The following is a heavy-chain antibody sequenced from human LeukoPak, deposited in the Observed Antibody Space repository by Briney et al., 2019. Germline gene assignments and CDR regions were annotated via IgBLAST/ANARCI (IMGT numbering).Heavy chain of an antibody. D-gene: IGHD1-26*01. CDR3: ARDVGATPGYFDY. J-gene: IGHJ4*02. CDR2: IYHSGST. Sequence: PSETLSLTCSVSNYSITSGYYWGWIRQPPGKGLEWVGIIYHSGSTYYNPSLKSRVTISVDTSKNQFSLKLSSVTAADTAVYYCARDVGATPGYFDYWGQGTLVTVSS. CDR1: NYSITSGYY. V-gene: IGHV4-38-2*02.